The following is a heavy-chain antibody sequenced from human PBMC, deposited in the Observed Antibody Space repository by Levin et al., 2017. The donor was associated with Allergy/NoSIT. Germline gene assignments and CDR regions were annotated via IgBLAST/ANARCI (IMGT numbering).Heavy chain of an antibody. CDR3: AREVCTTSSCYALP. Sequence: GGSLRLSCAASGFTVSSDYMTWVRQAPGQGLEWVSVVYTGGNTYYADYVKVRFTISRDNSKNKMLLQMNRLSVEDTAVYYCAREVCTTSSCYALPWRQGTLVTVSS. J-gene: IGHJ5*02. CDR2: VYTGGNT. V-gene: IGHV3-66*01. D-gene: IGHD2-2*01. CDR1: GFTVSSDY.